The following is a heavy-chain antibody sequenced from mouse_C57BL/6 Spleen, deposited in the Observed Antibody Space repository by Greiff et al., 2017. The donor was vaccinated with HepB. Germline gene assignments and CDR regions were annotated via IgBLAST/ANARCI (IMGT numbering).Heavy chain of an antibody. D-gene: IGHD1-1*01. CDR1: GYTFTSYW. V-gene: IGHV1-55*01. J-gene: IGHJ1*03. CDR2: IYPGSGST. CDR3: ARTHYYGSSPGYFDV. Sequence: VQLQQSGAELVKPGASVKMSCKASGYTFTSYWITWVKQRPGQGLEWIGDIYPGSGSTNYNEKFKSKATLTVDTSSSTAYMQLSSLTSEDSAVYYCARTHYYGSSPGYFDVWGTGTTVTVSS.